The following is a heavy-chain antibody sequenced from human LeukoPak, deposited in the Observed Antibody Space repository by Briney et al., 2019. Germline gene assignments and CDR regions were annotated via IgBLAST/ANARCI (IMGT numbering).Heavy chain of an antibody. V-gene: IGHV3-23*01. CDR3: AKEGVASGP. CDR2: ITAGGTNR. Sequence: GGSLRLSCAASGFTFSSYWMHWVRQAPGKGLEWVAGITAGGTNRHTAGSVKGRFTISRDNSKNTLFLQMNSLRVEDTAVYYCAKEGVASGPWGQGTLVTVSS. J-gene: IGHJ5*02. D-gene: IGHD2-8*02. CDR1: GFTFSSYW.